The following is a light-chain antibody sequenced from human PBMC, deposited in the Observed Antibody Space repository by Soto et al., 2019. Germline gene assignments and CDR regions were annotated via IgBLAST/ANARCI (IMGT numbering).Light chain of an antibody. Sequence: QSVLTQPPSASGTPGQRVTISCSGSSSNIGSNTVNWYQQLPGTAPKLLIYSDNQRPSGVPDRFSGSKSGTSASLAISGLQSEDEADYYCAAWDDSLHGPMMFGGGTKLTVL. V-gene: IGLV1-44*01. CDR3: AAWDDSLHGPMM. CDR2: SDN. CDR1: SSNIGSNT. J-gene: IGLJ3*02.